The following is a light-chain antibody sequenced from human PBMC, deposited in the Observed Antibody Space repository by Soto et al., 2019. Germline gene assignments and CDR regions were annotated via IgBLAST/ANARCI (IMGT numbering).Light chain of an antibody. CDR3: SSYTSSSTVV. Sequence: QSVLTQPASVSGSPGQSITISCTGTSSDVGRYKYVSWYQQHPGKAPKLMIYEVTSRPSGVSNRCSGSKSGNTASLTISGLQSEDEADYYCSSYTSSSTVVFGGGTKVTVL. J-gene: IGLJ2*01. V-gene: IGLV2-14*01. CDR1: SSDVGRYKY. CDR2: EVT.